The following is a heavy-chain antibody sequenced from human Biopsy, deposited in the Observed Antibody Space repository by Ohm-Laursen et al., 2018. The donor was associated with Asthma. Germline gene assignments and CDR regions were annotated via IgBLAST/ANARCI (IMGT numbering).Heavy chain of an antibody. Sequence: SLRLSCAALRFTYEMHCVRQAPGKGLEWVAVISYDGSSIYYADSVKGRFTISRDNSKNTLSLQMSGLTAEDTAVYYCAREGVAGTHIEDWGQGTLVTVSS. CDR2: ISYDGSSI. J-gene: IGHJ4*02. CDR3: AREGVAGTHIED. CDR1: RFTYE. V-gene: IGHV3-30-3*01. D-gene: IGHD6-19*01.